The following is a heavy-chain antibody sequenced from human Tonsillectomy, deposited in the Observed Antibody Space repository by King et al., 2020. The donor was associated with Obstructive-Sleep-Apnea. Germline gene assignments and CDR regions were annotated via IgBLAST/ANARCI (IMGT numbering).Heavy chain of an antibody. CDR1: GYSFTSYW. CDR2: IDPSDSYT. CDR3: ARLGPGAYYYGMDV. Sequence: VQLVESGAEVKKPGESLRISCKGSGYSFTSYWISWVRQMPGKGLEWMGRIDPSDSYTNYSPSFQGHATIAADKSIRTAYLQWSSLKASDTAMYYCARLGPGAYYYGMDVWGQGTTVTVSS. V-gene: IGHV5-10-1*01. D-gene: IGHD3-16*01. J-gene: IGHJ6*02.